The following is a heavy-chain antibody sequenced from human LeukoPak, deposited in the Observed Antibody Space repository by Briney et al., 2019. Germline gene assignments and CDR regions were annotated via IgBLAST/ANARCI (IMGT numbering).Heavy chain of an antibody. CDR1: GGSISSYY. V-gene: IGHV4-59*01. D-gene: IGHD4-17*01. CDR2: IYYSGST. J-gene: IGHJ6*03. CDR3: ARFYGDPYYYYYYMDV. Sequence: SETLSLTCTVSGGSISSYYWSWIRQPPGKGLEWIGDIYYSGSTNYNPSLKSRVTISVDTSKNQFSLKLSSVPAADTAVYYRARFYGDPYYYYYYMDVWGKGTTVTVSS.